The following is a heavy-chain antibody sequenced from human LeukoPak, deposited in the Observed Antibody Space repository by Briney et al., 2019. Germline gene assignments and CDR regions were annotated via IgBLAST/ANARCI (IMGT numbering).Heavy chain of an antibody. V-gene: IGHV3-30-3*01. CDR3: ARDLTPYYDSSGYNVY. D-gene: IGHD3-22*01. J-gene: IGHJ4*02. Sequence: GGSLRLSCAASGFTFSSYAMHWVRQAPGKGLEWVAVISCDGSNKYYADSVKGRFTISRDNSKNTLYLQMNSLRAEDTAVYYCARDLTPYYDSSGYNVYWGQGTLVTVSS. CDR2: ISCDGSNK. CDR1: GFTFSSYA.